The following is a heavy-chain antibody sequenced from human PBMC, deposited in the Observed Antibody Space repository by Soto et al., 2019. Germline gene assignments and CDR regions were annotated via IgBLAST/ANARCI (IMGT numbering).Heavy chain of an antibody. V-gene: IGHV1-2*04. D-gene: IGHD6-13*01. CDR1: GYTFTGYY. CDR2: INPNSGGT. J-gene: IGHJ6*02. Sequence: QVQLVQSGAEVKKPGASVKVSCKASGYTFTGYYMHWVRQAPGQGLERMGWINPNSGGTNYAQKFQGWVTMTRDTSISTAYMELSRLRSDDTAVYYCARDGQIAAAGTGYYYGMDVWGQGTTVTVSS. CDR3: ARDGQIAAAGTGYYYGMDV.